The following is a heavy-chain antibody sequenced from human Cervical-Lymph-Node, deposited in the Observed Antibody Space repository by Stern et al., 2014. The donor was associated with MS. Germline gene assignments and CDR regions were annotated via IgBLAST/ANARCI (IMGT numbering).Heavy chain of an antibody. CDR1: GFTFSSHW. D-gene: IGHD3-16*01. V-gene: IGHV3-74*01. CDR3: ARGGFGHALDV. Sequence: EVQLVQSGGGLVRPGGSLRLSCAASGFTFSSHWMYWVRQVPGKGLVWVSSIDNDVCRPIYADSVRGRLTITRDNAENTLHLQMNSLSAEDTAMYYCARGGFGHALDVWGQGTTVTVAS. CDR2: IDNDVCRP. J-gene: IGHJ6*02.